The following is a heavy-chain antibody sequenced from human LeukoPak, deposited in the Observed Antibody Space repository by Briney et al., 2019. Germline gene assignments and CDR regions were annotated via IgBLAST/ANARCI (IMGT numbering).Heavy chain of an antibody. CDR1: LGSIISADFP. Sequence: TLSHTCAVSLGSIISADFPCSWIRHPPGKGLEWLGYIFHTGHTSYNPSLKSRVTISVDMSKNQLSLRLTSVTAADTAVYYCARGFYGAGSHFDYWGQGTLVTVSS. CDR3: ARGFYGAGSHFDY. V-gene: IGHV4-30-2*01. CDR2: IFHTGHT. D-gene: IGHD3-10*01. J-gene: IGHJ4*02.